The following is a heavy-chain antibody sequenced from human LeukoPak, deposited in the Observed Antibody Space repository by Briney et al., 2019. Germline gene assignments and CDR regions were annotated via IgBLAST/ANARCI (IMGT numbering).Heavy chain of an antibody. CDR2: IRSKADSYAT. Sequence: GGSLKLSCAASGFTFSGSAMHWVRQASGKGLEWVGRIRSKADSYATAYAASVKGRFTISRDDSKNTAYLQMNSLKTEDTAMYYCTSQTGTTVGYWGQGTLVTVSS. J-gene: IGHJ4*02. D-gene: IGHD1-1*01. CDR3: TSQTGTTVGY. V-gene: IGHV3-73*01. CDR1: GFTFSGSA.